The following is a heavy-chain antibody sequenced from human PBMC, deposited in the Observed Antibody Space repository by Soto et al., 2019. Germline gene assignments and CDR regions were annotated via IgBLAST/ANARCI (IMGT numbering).Heavy chain of an antibody. V-gene: IGHV4-59*01. CDR2: IYYSGGT. CDR3: ARANSELRYFDWLLYPHFDY. D-gene: IGHD3-9*01. CDR1: GGSISSYY. Sequence: PSETLSLTCTVSGGSISSYYWSWIRQPPGKGLEWIGYIYYSGGTNYNPSLKSRVTISVDTSKNQFSLKLSSVSAADTAVYYCARANSELRYFDWLLYPHFDYWGQGTLVTVSS. J-gene: IGHJ4*02.